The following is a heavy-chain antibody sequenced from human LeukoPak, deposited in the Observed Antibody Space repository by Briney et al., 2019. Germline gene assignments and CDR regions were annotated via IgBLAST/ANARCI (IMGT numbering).Heavy chain of an antibody. Sequence: GGSLRLSCAASGLTFSSYWMSWVRQAPGKGLEWVANIKQDGSEEYYVDSVKGRFTISRDNAKNSLYLQMNSLRAEDTALYYCAKGVKWLRGDYFDYWGQGTLVTVSS. CDR1: GLTFSSYW. CDR3: AKGVKWLRGDYFDY. D-gene: IGHD5-12*01. CDR2: IKQDGSEE. V-gene: IGHV3-7*03. J-gene: IGHJ4*02.